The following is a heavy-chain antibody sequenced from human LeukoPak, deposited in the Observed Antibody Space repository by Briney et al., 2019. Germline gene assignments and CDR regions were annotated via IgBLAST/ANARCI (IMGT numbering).Heavy chain of an antibody. CDR2: VVPSFGTA. Sequence: SVKVSCKASGYTFTNYGISWVRQAPGQGLEWMGGVVPSFGTANYPQKFQDRVTITADESTSTAYMELSSLKSEDTAVYYCARAGITGTTRFLDYWGQGTPVTVSS. J-gene: IGHJ4*02. CDR1: GYTFTNYG. CDR3: ARAGITGTTRFLDY. V-gene: IGHV1-69*13. D-gene: IGHD1-7*01.